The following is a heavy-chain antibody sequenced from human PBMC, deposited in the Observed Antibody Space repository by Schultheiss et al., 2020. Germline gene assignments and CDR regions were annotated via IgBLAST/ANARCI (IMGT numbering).Heavy chain of an antibody. Sequence: WGSMRLACAASGFTFSSYGMHWVRQAPGKGLEWVSYISSSGSTIYYADSVKGRFTISRDNAKNSLSLEMNNLRVDDTAVYYCVRQQDSGHWFFDLWGRGTLVTVAS. V-gene: IGHV3-48*04. CDR2: ISSSGSTI. CDR3: VRQQDSGHWFFDL. J-gene: IGHJ2*01. CDR1: GFTFSSYG. D-gene: IGHD6-25*01.